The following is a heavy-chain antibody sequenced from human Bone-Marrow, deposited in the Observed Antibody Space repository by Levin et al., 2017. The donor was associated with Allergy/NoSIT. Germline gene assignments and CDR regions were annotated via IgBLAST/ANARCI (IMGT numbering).Heavy chain of an antibody. Sequence: GESLKISCAASGFTFSSYGMHWVRQAPGKGLEWVAVIWYDGSRKYYADSVKGRFTISRDNSQNTLYLQMNGLRAEDTAMYYCARLGTGWSIDYWGQGTLVTVSS. CDR2: IWYDGSRK. D-gene: IGHD6-19*01. V-gene: IGHV3-33*01. J-gene: IGHJ4*02. CDR1: GFTFSSYG. CDR3: ARLGTGWSIDY.